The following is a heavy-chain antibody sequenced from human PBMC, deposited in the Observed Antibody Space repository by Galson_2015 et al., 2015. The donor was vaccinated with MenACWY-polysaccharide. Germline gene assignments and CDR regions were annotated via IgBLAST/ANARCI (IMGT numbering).Heavy chain of an antibody. J-gene: IGHJ5*02. V-gene: IGHV1-8*01. CDR3: ARGGKYYYDSSGYLNWFDP. Sequence: SVKVSCKASGYSFSSYDINWVRQTTGQGLEWMGWMNPNSGNTGYAQKFQGRVTMTRSTSISIAYMELSSLRSEDTAVHYCARGGKYYYDSSGYLNWFDPWGQGTLVTVSS. CDR2: MNPNSGNT. D-gene: IGHD3-22*01. CDR1: GYSFSSYD.